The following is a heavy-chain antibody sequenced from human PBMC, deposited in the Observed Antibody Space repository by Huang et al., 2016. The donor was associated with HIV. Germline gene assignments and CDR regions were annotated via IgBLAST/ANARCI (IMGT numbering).Heavy chain of an antibody. CDR1: GFTFSDYS. CDR3: ARRYNWNYVAHGFDI. V-gene: IGHV3-21*01. D-gene: IGHD1-7*01. Sequence: EVQLVESGGGLVKPGGSLRLSCAASGFTFSDYSMSWVRQAPGKGWQLVSHISGSSSYIYYVDSVKGRFAISRDNAKNLLFLQMNSLRAEDTAVYYCARRYNWNYVAHGFDIWGQGTMVTVSS. J-gene: IGHJ3*02. CDR2: ISGSSSYI.